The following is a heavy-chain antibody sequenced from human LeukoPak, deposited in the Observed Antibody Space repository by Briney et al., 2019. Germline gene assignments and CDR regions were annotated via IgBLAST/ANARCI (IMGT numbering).Heavy chain of an antibody. J-gene: IGHJ3*02. CDR3: ARGRFGENTDAFDI. D-gene: IGHD3-10*01. V-gene: IGHV4-30-2*01. CDR2: IYHSGST. CDR1: GGSISSGGYS. Sequence: SQTLSLTCAVSGGSISSGGYSWSWIRQPPGKGLEWIGYIYHSGSTYYNPSLKSRVTISVDRSKNQFSLKLSSVTAADTAVYYCARGRFGENTDAFDIWGQGTMATVSS.